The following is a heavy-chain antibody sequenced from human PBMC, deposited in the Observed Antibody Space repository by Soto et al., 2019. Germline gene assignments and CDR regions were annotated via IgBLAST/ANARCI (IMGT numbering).Heavy chain of an antibody. J-gene: IGHJ3*02. V-gene: IGHV3-7*03. Sequence: GGSLRLSCAASGFTFSSYWMSWVRQAPGTGLEWVANIKQDGSEKYYVDSVKGRFTISRDNAKNSLYLQMNSLRAEDTAVYYCARDRANWGSAFDIWGQGTMVTVSS. CDR3: ARDRANWGSAFDI. D-gene: IGHD7-27*01. CDR2: IKQDGSEK. CDR1: GFTFSSYW.